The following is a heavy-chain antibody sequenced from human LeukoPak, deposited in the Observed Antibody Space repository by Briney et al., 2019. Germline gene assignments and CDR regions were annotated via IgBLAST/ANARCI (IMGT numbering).Heavy chain of an antibody. CDR2: IYYSGST. D-gene: IGHD2-8*01. Sequence: SETLSLTCTVSGGSISSGDYYWSWIRQPPGKGLEWIGYIYYSGSTYYNPSLKSRVTISVDTSKNQFSLKLSSVTGADTAVYYCARGVFPLGYFDVWGRGTLVTVSS. CDR3: ARGVFPLGYFDV. CDR1: GGSISSGDYY. J-gene: IGHJ2*01. V-gene: IGHV4-30-4*08.